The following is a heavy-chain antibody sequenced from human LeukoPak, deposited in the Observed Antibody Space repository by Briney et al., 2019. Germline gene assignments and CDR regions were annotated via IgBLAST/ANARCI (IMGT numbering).Heavy chain of an antibody. J-gene: IGHJ6*02. V-gene: IGHV3-74*01. CDR3: ARAPLRALRCMDV. CDR2: INSDGSST. Sequence: GGSLRLSCAASGFTFSSYWMHWVRQAPGKGLVWVSRINSDGSSTSYADSVKGRFTISRDNAKNTLYPQMNSLRAEDTAVYYCARAPLRALRCMDVWGQGTTVTVSS. CDR1: GFTFSSYW.